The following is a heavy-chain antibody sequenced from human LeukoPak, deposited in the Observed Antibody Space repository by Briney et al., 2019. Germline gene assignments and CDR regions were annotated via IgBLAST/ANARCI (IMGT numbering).Heavy chain of an antibody. Sequence: GGSLRLSCAASGFTFSSYSMNWVRQAPGKGLEWVSSISSSSNYIYYADSVKGRFTISRDNAKNSLYLQMNSLRAEDTAVYYCARARQQLVPNWFDPWGQGTLVTVSS. CDR3: ARARQQLVPNWFDP. CDR1: GFTFSSYS. J-gene: IGHJ5*02. V-gene: IGHV3-21*01. D-gene: IGHD6-13*01. CDR2: ISSSSNYI.